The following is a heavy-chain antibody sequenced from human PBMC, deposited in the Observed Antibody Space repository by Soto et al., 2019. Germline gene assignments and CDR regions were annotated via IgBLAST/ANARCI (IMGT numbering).Heavy chain of an antibody. D-gene: IGHD3-10*01. CDR2: IVVGSGNT. Sequence: SVKVSCKASGFTFTSSAVQWVRQARGQRLEWIGWIVVGSGNTNYAQKFQERVTITRDMSTSTAYMELSSLRSEDTAVYYCAADRVLFYGSGSYLAFDIWGQGTMVTVSS. V-gene: IGHV1-58*01. CDR3: AADRVLFYGSGSYLAFDI. J-gene: IGHJ3*02. CDR1: GFTFTSSA.